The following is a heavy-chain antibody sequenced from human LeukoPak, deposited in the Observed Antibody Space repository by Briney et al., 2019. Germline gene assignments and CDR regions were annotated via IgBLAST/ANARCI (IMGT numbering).Heavy chain of an antibody. CDR1: GGSIINYY. Sequence: SETLSLTCTVSGGSIINYYWSWIRQPAGTGLEWVGRIYVTGSTIYNPSLQSRLSMSVDTSKNQFSLRLTSVTAADTAVYYCARLKYYDSTGYTPGYYMDVWGKGITVTVSS. CDR2: IYVTGST. CDR3: ARLKYYDSTGYTPGYYMDV. J-gene: IGHJ6*03. D-gene: IGHD3-22*01. V-gene: IGHV4-4*07.